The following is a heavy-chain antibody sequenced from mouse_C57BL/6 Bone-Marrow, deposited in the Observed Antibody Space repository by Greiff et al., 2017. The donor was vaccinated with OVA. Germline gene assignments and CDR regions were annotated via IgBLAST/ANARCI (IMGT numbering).Heavy chain of an antibody. Sequence: EVHLVESGGGLVKPGGSLKLSCAASGFTFSSYTMSWVRQTPEKRLEWVATISGGGGNTYYPDSVKGRFTISRDNAKNTLYLQMSSLRSEDTALYYCARRGNYYGSSPPWFAYWGQGTLVTVSA. CDR3: ARRGNYYGSSPPWFAY. CDR2: ISGGGGNT. D-gene: IGHD1-1*01. J-gene: IGHJ3*01. CDR1: GFTFSSYT. V-gene: IGHV5-9*01.